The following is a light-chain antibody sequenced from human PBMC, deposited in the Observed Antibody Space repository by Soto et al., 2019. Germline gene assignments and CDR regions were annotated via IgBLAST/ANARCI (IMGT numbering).Light chain of an antibody. V-gene: IGKV1-5*01. J-gene: IGKJ1*01. CDR1: QSISSW. CDR2: DAS. Sequence: DIQMTKSPSTLSASVGARVTTTCRASQSISSWLAWYQQKPGQAPKLLIDDASSLASGVPSRFSDSGSGTEFTLTISSRQHDEFATYYCQQYNSYSWTFGEGPEVEIK. CDR3: QQYNSYSWT.